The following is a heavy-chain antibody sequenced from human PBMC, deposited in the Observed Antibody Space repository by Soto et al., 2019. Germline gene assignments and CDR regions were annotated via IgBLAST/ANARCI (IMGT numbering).Heavy chain of an antibody. J-gene: IGHJ4*02. CDR3: ARGSGNPFDY. CDR2: IYSSGST. V-gene: IGHV4-59*01. CDR1: VGSMNTYY. D-gene: IGHD2-15*01. Sequence: SETLSLTCPVSVGSMNTYYWSWIRQPPGKGLEWIGYIYSSGSTNYKLSLKSRVVFSVDTSKNQFSLKLSSVTAADTAVYYCARGSGNPFDYWGQGTLVTVSS.